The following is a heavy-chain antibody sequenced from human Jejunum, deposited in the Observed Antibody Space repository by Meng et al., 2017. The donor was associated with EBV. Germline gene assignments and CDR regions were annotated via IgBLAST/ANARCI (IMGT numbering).Heavy chain of an antibody. CDR2: INHSGST. CDR3: ARVAFSYTTRSLDS. V-gene: IGHV4-34*02. J-gene: IGHJ4*02. Sequence: QVQLQHGGAGLLKPSETPSLTCAVYRGSFSGYYWSWIRQHPGKGLEWIGEINHSGSTNYNPSLRSRVTISVETSKNQFSLRLNSVTAADTAVYYCARVAFSYTTRSLDSWGQGTLVTVSS. CDR1: RGSFSGYY. D-gene: IGHD3-16*02.